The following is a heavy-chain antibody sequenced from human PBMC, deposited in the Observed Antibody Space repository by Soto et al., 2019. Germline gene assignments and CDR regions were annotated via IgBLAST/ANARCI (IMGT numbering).Heavy chain of an antibody. Sequence: GGSLRLSCAASGFTFSSYWMHWVRQAPGKGLVWVPRINSDGSSTSYADSVKGRFTISRDNAKNTLYLQMNSLRAEDTAVYYCARGRYSSSWELDYWGQGTLVTVSS. D-gene: IGHD6-13*01. CDR1: GFTFSSYW. CDR3: ARGRYSSSWELDY. V-gene: IGHV3-74*01. CDR2: INSDGSST. J-gene: IGHJ4*02.